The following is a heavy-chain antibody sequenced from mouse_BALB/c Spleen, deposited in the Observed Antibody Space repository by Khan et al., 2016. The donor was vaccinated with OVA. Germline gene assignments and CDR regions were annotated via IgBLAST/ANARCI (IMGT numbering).Heavy chain of an antibody. D-gene: IGHD3-3*01. V-gene: IGHV3-2*02. CDR1: GYSITSGYG. CDR3: ARTSRIKY. CDR2: ISYSGST. J-gene: IGHJ2*01. Sequence: EVQLVESGPGLVKPSQSLSLTCTVTGYSITSGYGWNWIRQFPGNKLEWMGYISYSGSTNYNPSLKSRISITRDTSKKRFFLQLNSVTTEDTATYYCARTSRIKYWGQGTTHTGSS.